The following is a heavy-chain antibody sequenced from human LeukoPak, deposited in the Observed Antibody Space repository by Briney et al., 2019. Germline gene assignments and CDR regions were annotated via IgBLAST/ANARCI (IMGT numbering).Heavy chain of an antibody. CDR1: GDGVSSNSAA. CDR3: ARVQQLGQGFHY. J-gene: IGHJ4*02. D-gene: IGHD6-13*01. Sequence: SQTLSLTCAISGDGVSSNSAAWNWIRQSPSRGLEWLGRTYYRSKWYNDYALSVKSRISINPDTSKNQFSLQLNSATPEDTAVYYCARVQQLGQGFHYWGLGTLVTVSS. V-gene: IGHV6-1*01. CDR2: TYYRSKWYN.